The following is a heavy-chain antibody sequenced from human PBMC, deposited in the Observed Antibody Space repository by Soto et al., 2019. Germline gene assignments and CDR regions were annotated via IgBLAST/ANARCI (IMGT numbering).Heavy chain of an antibody. J-gene: IGHJ4*02. CDR1: GGSISSGDYY. Sequence: QVQLQESGPGLVKPSQTLSLTCTVSGGSISSGDYYWSWIRQPPGKGLEWIGYIYYSGSTYYNPSLKSRVTISVDTSKNQFSLKLSSVTAADTAVYYCARVEGGYYDSSGYTHLFDYWGQGTLVTVSS. V-gene: IGHV4-30-4*01. D-gene: IGHD3-22*01. CDR2: IYYSGST. CDR3: ARVEGGYYDSSGYTHLFDY.